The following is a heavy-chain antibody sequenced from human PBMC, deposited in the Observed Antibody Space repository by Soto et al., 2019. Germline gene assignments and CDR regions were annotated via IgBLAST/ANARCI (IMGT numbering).Heavy chain of an antibody. Sequence: GESLKVSCKGFGYRFTSFWIGWVRQMPGKGLEWMGIIHPDDSDTKYNQPFQGQVTISADKSISTAYLQWSSLKASDTAMYFCDRYGGKHLDYCGQVTLVTVSS. CDR3: DRYGGKHLDY. V-gene: IGHV5-51*01. CDR1: GYRFTSFW. CDR2: IHPDDSDT. J-gene: IGHJ4*02. D-gene: IGHD2-15*01.